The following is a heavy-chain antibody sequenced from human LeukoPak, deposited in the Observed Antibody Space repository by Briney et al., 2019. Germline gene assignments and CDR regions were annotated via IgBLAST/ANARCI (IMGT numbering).Heavy chain of an antibody. CDR3: ARDSYGWDY. CDR2: INSDGSST. J-gene: IGHJ4*02. V-gene: IGHV3-74*01. CDR1: GFTFSSYW. D-gene: IGHD5-18*01. Sequence: GGSLRLSCAASGFTFSSYWVHWVRQAPGKGLVWVSPINSDGSSTSYADSVKGRFTISRDNAKNTLSLQMNSLRAEDTAVYYCARDSYGWDYWGQGTLVTVSS.